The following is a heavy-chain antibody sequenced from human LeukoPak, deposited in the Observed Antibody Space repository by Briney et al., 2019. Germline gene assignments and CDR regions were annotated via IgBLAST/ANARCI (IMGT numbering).Heavy chain of an antibody. V-gene: IGHV3-21*01. CDR2: ISSSSSYI. CDR3: AREGTAMAFDY. D-gene: IGHD5-18*01. CDR1: GFTFSSYS. J-gene: IGHJ4*02. Sequence: GGSLRLSCAPSGFTFSSYSMNWVRQAPGKGLEWVSSISSSSSYIYYADSVKGRFTISRDNAKNSLYLQMNSLRAEDTAVYYCAREGTAMAFDYWGQGTLVTVSS.